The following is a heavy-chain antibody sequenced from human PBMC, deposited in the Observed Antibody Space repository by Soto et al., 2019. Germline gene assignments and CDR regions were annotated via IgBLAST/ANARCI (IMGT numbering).Heavy chain of an antibody. CDR2: IDWDDDK. J-gene: IGHJ4*02. CDR1: GFSLSTSGMC. D-gene: IGHD6-19*01. V-gene: IGHV2-70*01. Sequence: GSGPTLVNPTQTLTLTCTFSGFSLSTSGMCVSWIRQPPGKALEWLALIDWDDDKYYSTSLKTRLTISKDTSKNQVVLTMTNMDPVDTAAYYCARCPLYGYSSGWVLDYWGQGTLVTVSS. CDR3: ARCPLYGYSSGWVLDY.